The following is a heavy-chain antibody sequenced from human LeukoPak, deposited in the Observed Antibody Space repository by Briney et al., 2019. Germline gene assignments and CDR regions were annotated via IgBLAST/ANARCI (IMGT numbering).Heavy chain of an antibody. CDR1: GFTFSSYG. D-gene: IGHD6-13*01. Sequence: PGGSLRLSCAASGFTFSSYGMHWVRQAPGKGLEWVAVIWYDGGNKYYADSVKGRFTISRDNSKNTLYLQMNSLRAEDTAVYYCARDLFRAAAGKRAYYYGMDVWGKGTTVTVSS. J-gene: IGHJ6*04. CDR3: ARDLFRAAAGKRAYYYGMDV. V-gene: IGHV3-33*01. CDR2: IWYDGGNK.